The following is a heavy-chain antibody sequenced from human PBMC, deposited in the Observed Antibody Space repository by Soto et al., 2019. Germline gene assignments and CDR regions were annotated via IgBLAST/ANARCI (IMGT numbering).Heavy chain of an antibody. Sequence: PSETLSLTCAVSGVSISSYYWSWIRQSPGKGLEWIGYNYYSGTTNYNPSLKSRVTISVNTSKNQFSLRLTSVTAADTAVYYCVREAYIGYGHAIDVWGPGTLVTVSS. V-gene: IGHV4-59*01. CDR1: GVSISSYY. J-gene: IGHJ4*02. CDR2: NYYSGTT. D-gene: IGHD5-12*01. CDR3: VREAYIGYGHAIDV.